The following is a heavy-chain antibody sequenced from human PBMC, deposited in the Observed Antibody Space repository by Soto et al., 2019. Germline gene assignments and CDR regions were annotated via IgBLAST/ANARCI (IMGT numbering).Heavy chain of an antibody. D-gene: IGHD3-3*01. V-gene: IGHV1-18*01. Sequence: ASVKVSCKASGYTFTNYGITWVRQAPGQGLEWMGWISAYNGDTHYTQRLQGRVTMTTDTSTSTAYMELRGLRFDDTAVYYCATGKLLCFLEWPPGLDYYYYMDVWGKGTTVTVSS. CDR2: ISAYNGDT. CDR3: ATGKLLCFLEWPPGLDYYYYMDV. CDR1: GYTFTNYG. J-gene: IGHJ6*03.